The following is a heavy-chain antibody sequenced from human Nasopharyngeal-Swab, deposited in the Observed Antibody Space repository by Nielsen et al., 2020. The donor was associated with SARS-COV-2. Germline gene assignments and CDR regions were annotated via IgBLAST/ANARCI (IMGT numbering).Heavy chain of an antibody. D-gene: IGHD6-13*01. CDR3: AKGHSSSWPDYYYYGMDV. J-gene: IGHJ6*02. CDR1: GFTFSSYA. V-gene: IGHV3-23*01. CDR2: ISGSGGST. Sequence: GGSLRLSCAASGFTFSSYAMSWVPQAPGKGLEWVSAISGSGGSTYYADSVKGRFTISRDNSKNTLYLQMNSLRAEDTAVYYCAKGHSSSWPDYYYYGMDVWGQGTTVTVSS.